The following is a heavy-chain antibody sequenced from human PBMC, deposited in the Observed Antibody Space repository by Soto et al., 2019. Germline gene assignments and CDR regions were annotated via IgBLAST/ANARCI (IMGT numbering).Heavy chain of an antibody. J-gene: IGHJ4*02. Sequence: QVQLVQSGAEVKKPGASVKVSCKTSGYTFTSYYMHWVRQAPGQGLEWMGIINRSGGSTSYAQKFQGRVTMTRDTSTSTVYMELSSLRSEDTAAYYCARSYYDYVWGSYRSAHVDYWGQGTLVTVSS. V-gene: IGHV1-46*01. CDR1: GYTFTSYY. CDR2: INRSGGST. D-gene: IGHD3-16*02. CDR3: ARSYYDYVWGSYRSAHVDY.